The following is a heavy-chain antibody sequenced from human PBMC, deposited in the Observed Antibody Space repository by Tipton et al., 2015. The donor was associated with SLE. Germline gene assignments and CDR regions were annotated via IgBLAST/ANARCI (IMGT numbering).Heavy chain of an antibody. Sequence: SLRLSCAASGFTFSSYEMNWVRQAPGKGLEWVGFIRYDGSNKYYADSVKGRFTISRDNSKNTLYLQMNSLRAEDTAVYYCAKGSGYFDYWGQGTLVTVSS. CDR2: IRYDGSNK. CDR1: GFTFSSYE. J-gene: IGHJ4*02. V-gene: IGHV3-30*02. CDR3: AKGSGYFDY.